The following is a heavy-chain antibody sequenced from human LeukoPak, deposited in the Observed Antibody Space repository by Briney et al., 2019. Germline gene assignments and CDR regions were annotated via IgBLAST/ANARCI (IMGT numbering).Heavy chain of an antibody. D-gene: IGHD1-26*01. V-gene: IGHV4-4*07. Sequence: SETLSLTCTVSGGSISIYYWNWIRQPAGKVLEWIGRIYTSGNTNYSPSLKGRVTMSVDTSNNHLSLNLSSVTAADTAVYYCARDGGGTGRPFDYWGQGTLVTVSS. CDR1: GGSISIYY. CDR2: IYTSGNT. CDR3: ARDGGGTGRPFDY. J-gene: IGHJ4*02.